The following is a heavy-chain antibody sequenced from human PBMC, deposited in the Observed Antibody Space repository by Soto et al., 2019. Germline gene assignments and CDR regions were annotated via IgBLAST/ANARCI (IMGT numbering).Heavy chain of an antibody. D-gene: IGHD3-10*01. V-gene: IGHV3-74*01. CDR3: ARDLSGRADV. J-gene: IGHJ6*02. CDR1: EFTFSSYW. CDR2: MNEDGSTT. Sequence: GSLRLSCVGSEFTFSSYWMHWVRQVPGKGLVWVSRMNEDGSTTDYADSVKGRFTISRDNARNTLYLQMNSLRAEDTAVYYRARDLSGRADVWGQGTTVTVSS.